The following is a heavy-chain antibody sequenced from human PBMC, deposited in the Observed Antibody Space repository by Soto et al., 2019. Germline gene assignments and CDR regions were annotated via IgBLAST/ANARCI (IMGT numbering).Heavy chain of an antibody. J-gene: IGHJ4*02. V-gene: IGHV1-18*01. CDR2: ISTFNSHT. CDR1: GYTFTSYG. CDR3: ARGPLDYPIPDFYY. Sequence: QVQLLQSGAEVKKPGASVKVSCKASGYTFTSYGISWVRQAPGQGLEWMGWISTFNSHTNYAQKVQGRVAMTTDRSTGTAYMELTSLRSDDTAVYYCARGPLDYPIPDFYYWGQGTLVTVSS. D-gene: IGHD2-8*01.